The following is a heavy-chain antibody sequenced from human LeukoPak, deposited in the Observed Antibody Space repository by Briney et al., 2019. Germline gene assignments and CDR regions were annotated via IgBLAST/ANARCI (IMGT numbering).Heavy chain of an antibody. V-gene: IGHV1-46*01. J-gene: IGHJ4*02. CDR2: INPSGGST. CDR1: GFTFTGYY. CDR3: ARVNMVRGVTDY. D-gene: IGHD3-10*01. Sequence: ASVKVSCKTSGFTFTGYYMHWVRQAPGQGLEWMGIINPSGGSTSYAQKFQGRVTMTRDTSTSTVYMELSSLRSEDTAVYYCARVNMVRGVTDYWGQGTLVTVSS.